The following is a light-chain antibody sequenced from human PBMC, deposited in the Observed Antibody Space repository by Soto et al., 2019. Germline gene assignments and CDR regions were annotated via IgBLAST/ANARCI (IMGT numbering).Light chain of an antibody. CDR1: QSISNW. V-gene: IGKV1-5*03. J-gene: IGKJ2*01. Sequence: DIQMTQSPSTLSASVGDRVTITCRASQSISNWLAWYQQKPGKAPKLLIYKASTLEGGVPSRFSGSGSGTEFTLTISSLQPDDFATYYCHRYNSSPYTFGRGTKLDIK. CDR3: HRYNSSPYT. CDR2: KAS.